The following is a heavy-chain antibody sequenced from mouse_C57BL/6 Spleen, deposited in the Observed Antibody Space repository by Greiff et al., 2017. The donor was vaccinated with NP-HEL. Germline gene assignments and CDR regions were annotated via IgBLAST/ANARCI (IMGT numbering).Heavy chain of an antibody. Sequence: QVQLQQSGAELMKPGASVKLSCKATGYTFTGYWIEWVKQRPGHGLEWIGEILPGSGSTNYNEKFKGKATFTADTSSNTAYMQLSSLTTEDSAIYYWARALGIYYDYADDAMDYWGQGTSVTVSS. V-gene: IGHV1-9*01. CDR3: ARALGIYYDYADDAMDY. J-gene: IGHJ4*01. CDR2: ILPGSGST. D-gene: IGHD2-4*01. CDR1: GYTFTGYW.